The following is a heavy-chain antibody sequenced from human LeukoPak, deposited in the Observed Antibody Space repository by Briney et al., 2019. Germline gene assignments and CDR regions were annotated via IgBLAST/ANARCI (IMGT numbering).Heavy chain of an antibody. CDR2: IYTSGST. Sequence: PSETLSLTCTVSGGSISSGSYYWSWIRQPAGKGLEWIGRIYTSGSTNYNPSLKSRVTISVDTSKNQFSLKLSSVTAADTAVYYCARDSGGYLVLGSWGQGTLVIVSS. J-gene: IGHJ4*02. CDR1: GGSISSGSYY. D-gene: IGHD5-12*01. CDR3: ARDSGGYLVLGS. V-gene: IGHV4-61*02.